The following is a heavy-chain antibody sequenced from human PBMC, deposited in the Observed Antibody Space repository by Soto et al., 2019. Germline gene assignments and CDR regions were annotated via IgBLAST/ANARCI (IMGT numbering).Heavy chain of an antibody. CDR2: IIPIFGTA. V-gene: IGHV1-69*06. CDR1: GGTFSSYA. CDR3: ASTPTIQLWTRFDY. J-gene: IGHJ4*02. Sequence: ASVKVSCKASGGTFSSYAISWVRQAPGQGLEWMGGIIPIFGTANYAQKFQGRVTITAGKSTSTAYMELSSLRSEDTAVYYCASTPTIQLWTRFDYWGQGTLVTV. D-gene: IGHD5-18*01.